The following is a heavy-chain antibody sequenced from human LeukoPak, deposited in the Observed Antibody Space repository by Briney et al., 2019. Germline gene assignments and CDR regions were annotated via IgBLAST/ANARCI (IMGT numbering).Heavy chain of an antibody. CDR2: INHSGST. D-gene: IGHD3-22*01. CDR1: GGSFNDYY. CDR3: ARWNYYNSIRYFDY. Sequence: SETLSLTCAVYGGSFNDYYWSWIRQPPGKGLEWIGEINHSGSTNYNPSLKSRVTISVDTSKNRFSLRLSSVTAADTAVYYCARWNYYNSIRYFDYWGRGTLVTVSS. V-gene: IGHV4-34*01. J-gene: IGHJ4*02.